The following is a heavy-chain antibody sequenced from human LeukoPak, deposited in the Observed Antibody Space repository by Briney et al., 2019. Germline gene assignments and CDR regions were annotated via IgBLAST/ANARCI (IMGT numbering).Heavy chain of an antibody. Sequence: ASVKVSCKASGYTFTGYYMHWVRQAPGQGLEWMGIINPSGGSTSYAQKFQGRVTMTSDTSTSTVYMELSSLRSEDTAMYYCARGRITLQFDYWGQGTLVTVSS. J-gene: IGHJ4*02. CDR1: GYTFTGYY. CDR2: INPSGGST. D-gene: IGHD2/OR15-2a*01. V-gene: IGHV1-46*01. CDR3: ARGRITLQFDY.